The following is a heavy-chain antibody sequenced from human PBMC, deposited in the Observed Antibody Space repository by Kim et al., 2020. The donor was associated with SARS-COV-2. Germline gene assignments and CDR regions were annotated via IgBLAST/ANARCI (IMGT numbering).Heavy chain of an antibody. CDR1: GFTFSSYT. J-gene: IGHJ6*02. V-gene: IGHV3-21*01. D-gene: IGHD5-18*01. CDR2: ISSSSYMYYADSGSSSSYI. Sequence: GGSLRLSCAASGFTFSSYTMNWVRQAPGKGLEWVSSISSSSYMYYADSGSSSSYIYYADSVKGRFTISRDNAKNSLYLQMNSLRAEDTAVYYCARDLYSYGYLSRYYYYGMDVWGQGTTVTVSS. CDR3: ARDLYSYGYLSRYYYYGMDV.